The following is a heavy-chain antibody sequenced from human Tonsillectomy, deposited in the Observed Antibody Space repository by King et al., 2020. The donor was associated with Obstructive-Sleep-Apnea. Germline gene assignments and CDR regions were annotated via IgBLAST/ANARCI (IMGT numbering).Heavy chain of an antibody. V-gene: IGHV1-18*04. J-gene: IGHJ6*02. CDR2: ISAYNGNT. CDR3: ARYCTNGVCYTDGYYYCYGMDV. D-gene: IGHD2-8*01. Sequence: QLVQSGAEVKRPGASVKVSCKASGYTFTSYDISWVRQAPGQGLEWMGWISAYNGNTNYAQKLQGRFTMTTDTSTSTAYMELRSLRSDDSAVYYCARYCTNGVCYTDGYYYCYGMDVWGQGTTVTVSS. CDR1: GYTFTSYD.